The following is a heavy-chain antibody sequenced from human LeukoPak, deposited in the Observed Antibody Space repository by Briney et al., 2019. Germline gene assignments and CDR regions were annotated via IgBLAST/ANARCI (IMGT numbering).Heavy chain of an antibody. D-gene: IGHD1-26*01. Sequence: ASVKVSCKASGYTFTSYGTSWVRQAPGQGLEWIGWINAYNGNTNYGRKLQGRVTMTTDTTTSTAYMELRSLRSDDTAVYYCAIRIVGATTHVDYWGQGTLVTVSS. CDR3: AIRIVGATTHVDY. CDR1: GYTFTSYG. V-gene: IGHV1-18*01. CDR2: INAYNGNT. J-gene: IGHJ4*02.